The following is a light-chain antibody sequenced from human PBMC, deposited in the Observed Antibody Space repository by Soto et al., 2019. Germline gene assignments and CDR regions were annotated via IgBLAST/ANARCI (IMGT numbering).Light chain of an antibody. CDR3: QQHSTSST. CDR2: KAS. Sequence: DIQMTQSPSTLSASVGDRVTITCRASQSISSWLAWYQQKPGKAPKLLIYKASTLESGVPSRFSGSGSGTEFTLTINSLQPDDFATYYCQQHSTSSTFGPGTKVDIK. V-gene: IGKV1-5*03. CDR1: QSISSW. J-gene: IGKJ3*01.